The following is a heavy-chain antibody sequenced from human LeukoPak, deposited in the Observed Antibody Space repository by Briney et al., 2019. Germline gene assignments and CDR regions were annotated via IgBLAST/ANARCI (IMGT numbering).Heavy chain of an antibody. V-gene: IGHV3-30*04. CDR2: ISYDGSNK. CDR3: ARASGSYYFDY. D-gene: IGHD1-26*01. Sequence: GGSLRLSCAASGFTFSSYAMHWVRQAPGKGLKWVAVISYDGSNKFYADSVKGRFTISRDNSKNTLYLQMNSLRAEDTAVDYCARASGSYYFDYWGQGTLVTVSP. J-gene: IGHJ4*02. CDR1: GFTFSSYA.